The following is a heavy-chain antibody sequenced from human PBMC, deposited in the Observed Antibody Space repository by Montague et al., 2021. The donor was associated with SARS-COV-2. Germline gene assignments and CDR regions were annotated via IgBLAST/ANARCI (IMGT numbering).Heavy chain of an antibody. D-gene: IGHD6-13*01. CDR2: INHSGSA. CDR1: GGSFSGYY. V-gene: IGHV4-34*01. J-gene: IGHJ5*02. Sequence: SEPLSLTCAVYGGSFSGYYWNWIRQPPGKGLEWIGEINHSGSANYNPSLKSRVTISVDTSKNQFSLKLSSVTAADTAVYYCARGEYSSSWYGPKNWFDPWGQGTLVTVSS. CDR3: ARGEYSSSWYGPKNWFDP.